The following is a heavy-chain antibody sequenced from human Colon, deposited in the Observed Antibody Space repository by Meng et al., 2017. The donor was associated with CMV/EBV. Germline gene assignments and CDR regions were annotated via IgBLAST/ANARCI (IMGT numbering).Heavy chain of an antibody. CDR3: ARELARGGY. Sequence: QVQHVQAGAEVKKPGASVKVSCKTSGYTFTNFGISWVRQAPGQGLEWMAYISPYNGDTNYAQRFQGRVALTTDTSTSTVYMELGSLTSDDTAMYYCARELARGGYWGQGTLVTVSS. V-gene: IGHV1-18*01. J-gene: IGHJ4*02. CDR2: ISPYNGDT. CDR1: GYTFTNFG.